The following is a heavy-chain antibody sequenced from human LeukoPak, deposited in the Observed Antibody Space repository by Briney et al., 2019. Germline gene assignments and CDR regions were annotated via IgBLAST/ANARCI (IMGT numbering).Heavy chain of an antibody. Sequence: ASETLSLTCTVSGGSISSGGYYWSWIRQHPGKGLEWIGYIYYSGSTYYNPSLKSRVTISVDTSKNQFSLKLSSVTATGTAVYYCARDYPRTTRNYVTRAFDIWGQGKMGTVSP. CDR2: IYYSGST. CDR1: GGSISSGGYY. V-gene: IGHV4-31*03. J-gene: IGHJ3*02. CDR3: ARDYPRTTRNYVTRAFDI. D-gene: IGHD1-7*01.